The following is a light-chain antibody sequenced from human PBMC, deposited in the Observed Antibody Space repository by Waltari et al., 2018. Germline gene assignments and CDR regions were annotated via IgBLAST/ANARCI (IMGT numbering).Light chain of an antibody. V-gene: IGLV1-40*01. Sequence: QSVLTQPPSGSGAPGQRVTIPCTGSSSKVGAGLDLPWYQQRPGTAPKLLIYDNSNRPSGVHDRFSGSKSGTSASLAIAGLQAEDEAYYYCQSYDVSLSAWVFGGGTKVTVL. CDR2: DNS. J-gene: IGLJ3*02. CDR1: SSKVGAGLD. CDR3: QSYDVSLSAWV.